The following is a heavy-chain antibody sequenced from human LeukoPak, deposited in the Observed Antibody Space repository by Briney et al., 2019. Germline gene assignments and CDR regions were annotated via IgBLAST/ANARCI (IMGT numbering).Heavy chain of an antibody. J-gene: IGHJ5*01. V-gene: IGHV4-34*01. CDR3: ARRPRGVIIKSWFDS. Sequence: SETLSLTCAVYGGSFSGYYWSWIRQPPGKGLEWIGEINHSGSTNYNPSLKSRVTIAVDTSKNQFSLNLSSVTAADTAVYYCARRPRGVIIKSWFDSWGQGTLVTVSS. CDR1: GGSFSGYY. D-gene: IGHD3-10*01. CDR2: INHSGST.